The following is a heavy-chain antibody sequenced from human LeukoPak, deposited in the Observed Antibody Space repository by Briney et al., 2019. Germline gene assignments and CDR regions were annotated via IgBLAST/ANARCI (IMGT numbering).Heavy chain of an antibody. D-gene: IGHD6-13*01. V-gene: IGHV4-39*01. CDR3: ARQGAAASGRAFDY. CDR1: GGSISSSSYY. Sequence: PSETLSLTCTVSGGSISSSSYYWGWIRQPPGKGLEWIGSIYYSGSTYYNPSLKSRVTISVDTSKNQFSLKLSSVTAADTAVYYCARQGAAASGRAFDYWGQGTVVTVSS. CDR2: IYYSGST. J-gene: IGHJ4*02.